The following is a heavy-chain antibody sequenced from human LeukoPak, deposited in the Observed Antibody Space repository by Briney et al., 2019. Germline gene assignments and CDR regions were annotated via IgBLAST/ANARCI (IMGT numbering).Heavy chain of an antibody. V-gene: IGHV1-24*01. CDR1: GYTRTELS. CDR2: FDPEDGET. D-gene: IGHD3-3*01. CDR3: ATVRITIFGVVSYFDY. Sequence: ASVKLSCTVSGYTRTELSIHWMRQPPGQGHEWKGVFDPEDGETIYAQKFQSRVTMTEDTFTDTVYMELSSLRSEDTAVYYCATVRITIFGVVSYFDYWGQGTLVTVSS. J-gene: IGHJ4*02.